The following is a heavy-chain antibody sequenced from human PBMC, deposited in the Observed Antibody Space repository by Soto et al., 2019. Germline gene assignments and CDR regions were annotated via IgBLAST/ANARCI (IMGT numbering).Heavy chain of an antibody. CDR3: ARETRSPNITIFGVVTLTHRGYYYGMDV. CDR2: ISGYDGRT. CDR1: GYTFTRYG. V-gene: IGHV1-18*01. Sequence: VKVSCKTSGYTFTRYGISWVRQAPGQGLEWMGWISGYDGRTNFAQKVQDRVTMTTDTSTSTVYMELRSLRSDDTAVYYCARETRSPNITIFGVVTLTHRGYYYGMDVWGQGTTVTVSS. J-gene: IGHJ6*02. D-gene: IGHD3-3*01.